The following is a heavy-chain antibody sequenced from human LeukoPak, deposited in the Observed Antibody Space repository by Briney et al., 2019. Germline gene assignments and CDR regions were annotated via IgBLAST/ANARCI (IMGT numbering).Heavy chain of an antibody. D-gene: IGHD4-11*01. V-gene: IGHV3-21*01. Sequence: PGGSLRLFCAASGFTFSSYSMNWVRQAPGKGLEWVSSISSSSSYIYYADSMKGRFTISRDNAKNSLYLQMNSLRAEDTAVYYCARGHSNQYYYYMDVWGKGTTVTVSS. CDR2: ISSSSSYI. CDR1: GFTFSSYS. CDR3: ARGHSNQYYYYMDV. J-gene: IGHJ6*03.